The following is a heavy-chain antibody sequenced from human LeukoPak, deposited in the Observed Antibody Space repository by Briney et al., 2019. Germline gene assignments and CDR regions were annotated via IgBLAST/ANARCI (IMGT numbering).Heavy chain of an antibody. D-gene: IGHD2-21*02. CDR3: AKDPRYCGGDCYRPHWFDP. CDR2: ISVSGGST. J-gene: IGHJ5*02. V-gene: IGHV3-23*01. CDR1: VFTFSSYA. Sequence: GGSLRLSCAASVFTFSSYAMSWVRQAPGKGLEWVSAISVSGGSTYYADSVKGRFTISRDNSKNTLYLQMNSLRAEDTAVYYCAKDPRYCGGDCYRPHWFDPWGQGTLVTVSS.